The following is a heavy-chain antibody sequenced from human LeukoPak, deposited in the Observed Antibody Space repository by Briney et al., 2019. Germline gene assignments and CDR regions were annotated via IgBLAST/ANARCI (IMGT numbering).Heavy chain of an antibody. V-gene: IGHV1-2*02. J-gene: IGHJ4*02. D-gene: IGHD3-10*01. CDR2: INPNSGGT. Sequence: ASVKVSCKASGYTFTGYYMHWVRQAPGQGLEWMGWINPNSGGTNYAQKFQGRVTMTRDTSISTAYMELSRLRSDDTAVYYCARDPLITMVRGVTTEYYFDYWGQGTLVTVSS. CDR3: ARDPLITMVRGVTTEYYFDY. CDR1: GYTFTGYY.